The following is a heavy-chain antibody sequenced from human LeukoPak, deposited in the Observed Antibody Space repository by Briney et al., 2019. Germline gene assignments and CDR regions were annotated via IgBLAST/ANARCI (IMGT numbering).Heavy chain of an antibody. J-gene: IGHJ4*02. V-gene: IGHV3-64*01. D-gene: IGHD3-22*01. Sequence: GGSLRLSCAASGFTFSSYAMHWVRQAPGKGLEYVSAISSNGGSTYYANSVKGRFTISRDNSKNTLYLQMGSLRAEDMAVYYCARDYYDSSGYYYGPDYWGQGTLVTVSS. CDR2: ISSNGGST. CDR3: ARDYYDSSGYYYGPDY. CDR1: GFTFSSYA.